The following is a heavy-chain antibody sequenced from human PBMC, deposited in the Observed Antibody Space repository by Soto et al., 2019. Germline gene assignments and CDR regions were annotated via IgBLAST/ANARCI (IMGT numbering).Heavy chain of an antibody. CDR3: HGADGYGVDV. J-gene: IGHJ6*02. D-gene: IGHD2-21*02. V-gene: IGHV4-59*03. CDR1: GSSLSRHY. Sequence: QMQLQESGPGLVKPSETLSLTCSVSGSSLSRHYWSWIRLPPGGGLEWIGFMDYSGRTNYNPSFTGRITMSVDTSKNQFSLKLDLVTAADTALYYCHGADGYGVDVWGQGTTVIVSS. CDR2: MDYSGRT.